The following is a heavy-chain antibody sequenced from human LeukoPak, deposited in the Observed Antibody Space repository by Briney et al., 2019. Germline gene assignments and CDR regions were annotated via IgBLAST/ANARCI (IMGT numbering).Heavy chain of an antibody. Sequence: SETLSLTCAVSGGSISSGGYSWSWIRQPPGKGLEWIGYIYHSGSTYYNPSLKTRVTISVDTSKNQFSLKLSSVTATDTAVYYCAKIAAAGQKAFDYWGQGTLVTVSS. J-gene: IGHJ4*02. CDR3: AKIAAAGQKAFDY. V-gene: IGHV4-30-2*01. CDR1: GGSISSGGYS. CDR2: IYHSGST. D-gene: IGHD6-13*01.